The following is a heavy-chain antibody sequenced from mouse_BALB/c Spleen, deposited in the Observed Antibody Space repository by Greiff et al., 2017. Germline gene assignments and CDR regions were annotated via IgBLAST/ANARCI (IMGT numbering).Heavy chain of an antibody. J-gene: IGHJ1*01. CDR2: IWRGGST. V-gene: IGHV2-5-1*01. CDR3: AKSSPYYGSSYEYFDV. Sequence: VQLQQSGPSLVQPSQSLSITCTVSGFSLTSYGVHWVRQSPGKGLEWLGVIWRGGSTDYNAAFMSRLSITKDNSKSQVFFKMNSLQADDTAIYYCAKSSPYYGSSYEYFDVWGAGTTVTVSS. CDR1: GFSLTSYG. D-gene: IGHD1-1*01.